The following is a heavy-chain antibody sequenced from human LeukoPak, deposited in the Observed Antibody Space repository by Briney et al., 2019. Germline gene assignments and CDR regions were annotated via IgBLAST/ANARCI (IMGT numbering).Heavy chain of an antibody. Sequence: GGSLRLSCAASGFTFSTYTMNWVRQAPGKGLEWVSAISGSGGSTYYADSVKGRFTISRDNSKNTLYLQMNSLRAEDTAVYYCAKDRRGYSYGPNPYYFDYWGQGTLVTVSS. D-gene: IGHD5-18*01. J-gene: IGHJ4*02. CDR2: ISGSGGST. V-gene: IGHV3-23*01. CDR1: GFTFSTYT. CDR3: AKDRRGYSYGPNPYYFDY.